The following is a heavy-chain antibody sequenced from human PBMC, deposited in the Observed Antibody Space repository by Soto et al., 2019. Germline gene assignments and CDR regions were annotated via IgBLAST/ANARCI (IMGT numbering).Heavy chain of an antibody. D-gene: IGHD3-22*01. CDR2: IKPDGSEK. V-gene: IGHV3-7*04. CDR1: GFTFSPYW. CDR3: ARGDFFDTSGPFSDAFDV. Sequence: GSLRLSCAASGFTFSPYWMSWVRQAPGKGLEWVANIKPDGSEKWYVDSVKGRFTISRDNAKNSLYLQMNSLRAEDTAIYYCARGDFFDTSGPFSDAFDVWGQGTMVTVS. J-gene: IGHJ3*01.